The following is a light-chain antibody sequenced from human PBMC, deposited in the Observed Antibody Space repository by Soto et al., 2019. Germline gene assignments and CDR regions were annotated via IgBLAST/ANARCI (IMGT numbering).Light chain of an antibody. Sequence: IVLTQSSGTLSLSPGERATRSCRASQSVSSSYLAWYQQKPGQAPRLLIFGASRRATGIPDRFSGSGSGTDFPLTISRLEPEDFAVYYCQQYGTAPAMTFGQGPRLEIK. V-gene: IGKV3-20*01. CDR2: GAS. CDR1: QSVSSSY. J-gene: IGKJ5*01. CDR3: QQYGTAPAMT.